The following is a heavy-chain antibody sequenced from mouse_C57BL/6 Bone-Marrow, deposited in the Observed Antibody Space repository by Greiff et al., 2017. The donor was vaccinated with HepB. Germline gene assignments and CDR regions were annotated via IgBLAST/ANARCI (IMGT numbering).Heavy chain of an antibody. Sequence: EVKLQESGPGLVKPSQSLSLTCSVTGYSITSGYYWNWIRQFPGNKLEWMGYISYDGSNNYNPSLKNRISITRDTSKNQFFLKLNSVTTEDTATYYCARGWFPYFDYWGQGTTLTVSS. CDR2: ISYDGSN. CDR3: ARGWFPYFDY. D-gene: IGHD2-3*01. CDR1: GYSITSGYY. V-gene: IGHV3-6*01. J-gene: IGHJ2*01.